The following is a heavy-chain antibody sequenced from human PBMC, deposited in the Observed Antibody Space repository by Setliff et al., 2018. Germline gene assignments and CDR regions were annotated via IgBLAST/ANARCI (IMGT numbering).Heavy chain of an antibody. J-gene: IGHJ6*03. CDR2: IFYSDTA. V-gene: IGHV4-59*11. CDR1: GGSIGPHY. CDR3: ARDRATVIRGVTSFFYYYMDV. Sequence: SETLSLTCTVSGGSIGPHYWSWIRQAPGKGLEWIGHIFYSDTAKYNSSLESRAAISVDSSKNQLSLKLRSVTAADTAVYYCARDRATVIRGVTSFFYYYMDVWGGGTTVTVSS. D-gene: IGHD3-10*01.